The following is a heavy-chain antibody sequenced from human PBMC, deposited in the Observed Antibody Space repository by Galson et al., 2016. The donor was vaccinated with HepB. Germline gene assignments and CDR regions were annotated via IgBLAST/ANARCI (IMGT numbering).Heavy chain of an antibody. Sequence: SLRLSCAASGFTFSSYAMSWVRQAPGKGLEWVSAITGTGGSTYYADSVKGRFTISRDNSKNTLYLQMKSLRAEDTAIYYCAKGPDFWSGYYHFDYWGQGTLVTVSS. V-gene: IGHV3-23*01. CDR1: GFTFSSYA. CDR3: AKGPDFWSGYYHFDY. CDR2: ITGTGGST. J-gene: IGHJ4*02. D-gene: IGHD3-3*01.